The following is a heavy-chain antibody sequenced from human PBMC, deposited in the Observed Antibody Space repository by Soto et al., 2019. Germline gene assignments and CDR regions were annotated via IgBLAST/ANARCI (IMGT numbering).Heavy chain of an antibody. D-gene: IGHD2-2*01. CDR3: ATVTTRVWYFDL. CDR1: GGTFSSYA. V-gene: IGHV1-69*13. Sequence: SVKVSCKASGGTFSSYAISWVRQAPGQGLEWMGGIIPIFGTANYAQKFQGRVTITADESTSTTYMELSSLGSEDTAVYYCATVTTRVWYFDLWGRGTLVTVSS. CDR2: IIPIFGTA. J-gene: IGHJ2*01.